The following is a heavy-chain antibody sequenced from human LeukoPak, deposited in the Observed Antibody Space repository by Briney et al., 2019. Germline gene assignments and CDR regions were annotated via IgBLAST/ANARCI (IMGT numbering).Heavy chain of an antibody. J-gene: IGHJ3*02. V-gene: IGHV4-38-2*02. CDR1: GGSISSGAY. Sequence: SETLSLTCTVSGGSISSGAYWGWVRQPPGKGLEWIATIYRTGSTYYNPSLESRVTISIDTSKNQFSLKLNSVTAADTAVYYCANSWYYYDSTGLPKSAAFVSWGQGTLVTVSS. CDR2: IYRTGST. CDR3: ANSWYYYDSTGLPKSAAFVS. D-gene: IGHD3-22*01.